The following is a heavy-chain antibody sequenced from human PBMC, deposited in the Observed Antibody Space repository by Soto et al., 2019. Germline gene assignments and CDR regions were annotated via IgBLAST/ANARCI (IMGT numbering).Heavy chain of an antibody. CDR3: ARGVAVRGVNYYYGMDV. J-gene: IGHJ6*02. CDR2: INHSGST. Sequence: SETLSLTCAVYCGSFSGYYWSWIRQPPGKGLEWIGEINHSGSTNYNPSLKSRVTISVDTSKNQFSLKLSSVTAADTAVYYCARGVAVRGVNYYYGMDVWGQGTTVTVSS. V-gene: IGHV4-34*01. CDR1: CGSFSGYY. D-gene: IGHD3-10*01.